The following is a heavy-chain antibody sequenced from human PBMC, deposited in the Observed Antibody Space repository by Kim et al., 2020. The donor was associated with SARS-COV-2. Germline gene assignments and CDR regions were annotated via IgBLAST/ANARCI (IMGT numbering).Heavy chain of an antibody. Sequence: GGSLRLSCAASGFTFSSYAMHWVRQAPGKGLEWVAVISYDGSNKYYVDSVKGRFTISRDNSKNTLYLQMNSLRAEDTAVYYCARDINVGATDSKYYYYYYGMDVWGQGTTVTVSS. D-gene: IGHD1-26*01. CDR3: ARDINVGATDSKYYYYYYGMDV. CDR2: ISYDGSNK. V-gene: IGHV3-30*04. CDR1: GFTFSSYA. J-gene: IGHJ6*02.